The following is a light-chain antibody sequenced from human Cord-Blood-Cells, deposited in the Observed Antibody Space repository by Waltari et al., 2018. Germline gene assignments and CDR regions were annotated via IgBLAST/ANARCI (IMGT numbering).Light chain of an antibody. J-gene: IGKJ1*01. CDR3: QQYNNLPRT. CDR1: QSVSSN. CDR2: GAS. V-gene: IGKV3-15*01. Sequence: EIVMTQSPATMSVSPGDRATLPCRASQSVSSNLAWYQQKPGQAPKLLIYGASTRATGIPARFSGSGSGTEFTLTISSLQSEDFAAYYCQQYNNLPRTFGQGTKVEIK.